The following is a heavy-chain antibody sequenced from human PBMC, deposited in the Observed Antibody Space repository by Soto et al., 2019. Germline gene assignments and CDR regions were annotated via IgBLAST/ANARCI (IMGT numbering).Heavy chain of an antibody. D-gene: IGHD3-3*01. V-gene: IGHV3-30-3*01. CDR1: GFTFSSYA. CDR3: ARENYDFWSGYYQGYYYYGMDV. Sequence: GGSLRLSCTASGFTFSSYAMHWVRQAPGKGLEWVAVISYDGSNKYYADSVKGRFTISRDNSKNTLYLQMNSLRAEDTAVYYCARENYDFWSGYYQGYYYYGMDVWGQGTTVTVSS. J-gene: IGHJ6*02. CDR2: ISYDGSNK.